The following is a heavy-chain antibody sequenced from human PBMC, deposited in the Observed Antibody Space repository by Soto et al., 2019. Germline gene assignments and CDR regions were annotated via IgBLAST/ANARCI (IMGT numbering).Heavy chain of an antibody. CDR3: ARQTSRTGFEVVIRPFDP. D-gene: IGHD3-3*01. CDR1: GYTFASYA. CDR2: INAGNGNT. V-gene: IGHV1-3*01. J-gene: IGHJ5*02. Sequence: GASVKVSCKASGYTFASYAMHWVRQAPGQRLEWMGWINAGNGNTKYSQKFQGRVTITRDTSASTAYMELGSLRSEDTAVYYCARQTSRTGFEVVIRPFDPWGQGTLVTVSS.